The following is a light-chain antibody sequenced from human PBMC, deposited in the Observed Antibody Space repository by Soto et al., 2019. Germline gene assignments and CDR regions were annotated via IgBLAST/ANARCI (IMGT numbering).Light chain of an antibody. V-gene: IGKV3-20*01. CDR1: QSVDNNF. CDR3: QQYGSLPYT. Sequence: ENVLTQSPGTLSLSPGERATISCRASQSVDNNFLAWYQHKPGQPPRLLIFGASIRAAGIPDRFSGSGSGTDFTLSISRLEPEDFVVYHCQQYGSLPYTFGEGTKLDI. CDR2: GAS. J-gene: IGKJ2*01.